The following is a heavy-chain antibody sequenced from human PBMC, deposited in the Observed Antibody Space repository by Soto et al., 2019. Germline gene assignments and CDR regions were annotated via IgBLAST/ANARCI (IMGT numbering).Heavy chain of an antibody. CDR2: IIPILGIA. V-gene: IGHV1-69*08. J-gene: IGHJ6*03. Sequence: QVQLVQSGAEVKKPGSSVKVSCKASGGTFSSYTISWVRQAPGQGHEWMGRIIPILGIANYAQEFQGRGTITADKSTSTAYMELSSLRSEDTAVYYCARDQSGYDFGYYYYYMDVWGKGTTVTVPS. D-gene: IGHD5-12*01. CDR3: ARDQSGYDFGYYYYYMDV. CDR1: GGTFSSYT.